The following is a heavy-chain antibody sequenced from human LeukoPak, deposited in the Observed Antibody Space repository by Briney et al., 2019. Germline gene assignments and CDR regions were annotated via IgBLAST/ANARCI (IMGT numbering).Heavy chain of an antibody. V-gene: IGHV3-23*05. D-gene: IGHD3-3*01. Sequence: PGESLRLSCIGSGFNFGYFAMSWVRQVRGRGPDFVSSISYTGKVVFYTDSVRGRATVSRDNFKNTLHLQLSDVRGDDTAVYYCDNGEWWGPGTQVVVSS. CDR1: GFNFGYFA. J-gene: IGHJ4*02. CDR2: ISYTGKVV. CDR3: DNGEW.